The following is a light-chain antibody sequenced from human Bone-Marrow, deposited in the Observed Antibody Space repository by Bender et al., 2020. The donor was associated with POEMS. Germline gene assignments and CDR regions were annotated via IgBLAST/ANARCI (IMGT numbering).Light chain of an antibody. CDR2: QDT. V-gene: IGLV3-1*01. CDR3: QTWDNDAGV. Sequence: SYELTQSPSVSVSPGQTASIPCSGDNLEDKNVCWYQQKPGQPPVLVIFQDTRRPSGIAERFSGSNSGNTATLTITGTQAMDEAEYYCQTWDNDAGVFGGGTKLTVL. CDR1: NLEDKN. J-gene: IGLJ3*02.